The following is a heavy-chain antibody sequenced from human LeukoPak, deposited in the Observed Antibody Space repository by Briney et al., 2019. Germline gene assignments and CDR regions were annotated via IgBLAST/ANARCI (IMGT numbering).Heavy chain of an antibody. V-gene: IGHV3-7*01. CDR2: IKQDGSEK. J-gene: IGHJ4*02. Sequence: GGSLRLSCAASGFTFSSYWVSWVRQAPGKGLEWVANIKQDGSEKYYVDSVKGRFTISRDNAKNSLYLQMNSLRAEDTAVYYCAREGNWNYDFDYWGQGTLVTVSS. CDR3: AREGNWNYDFDY. CDR1: GFTFSSYW. D-gene: IGHD1-7*01.